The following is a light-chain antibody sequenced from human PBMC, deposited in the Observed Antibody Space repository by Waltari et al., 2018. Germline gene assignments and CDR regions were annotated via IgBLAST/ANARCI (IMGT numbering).Light chain of an antibody. CDR3: QSADSSGFWV. V-gene: IGLV3-25*03. CDR2: KDS. CDR1: ELPDQF. J-gene: IGLJ3*02. Sequence: SYVLTQPPSVSLYAGQTARIPCSGDELPDQFSFWYQKKSGQAPLLMLYKDSERPSGIPERFSGSSSGTTVTLTISGVQAEDEADYYCQSADSSGFWVFGGGTKLTVL.